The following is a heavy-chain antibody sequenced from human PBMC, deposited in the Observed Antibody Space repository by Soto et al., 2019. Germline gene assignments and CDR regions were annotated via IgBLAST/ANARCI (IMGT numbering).Heavy chain of an antibody. V-gene: IGHV1-69*13. Sequence: GASVKVSCKASGGTFSSYAISWVRQAPGQGLEWMGGIIPVFGTTDYEQKFQGRVTITADGSTSTAYMKLSSLRSADTAVYYCARSSPYIVVRKPTGNQDYYGMDVWGQGTTVTVSS. CDR2: IIPVFGTT. CDR3: ARSSPYIVVRKPTGNQDYYGMDV. J-gene: IGHJ6*02. CDR1: GGTFSSYA. D-gene: IGHD2-2*01.